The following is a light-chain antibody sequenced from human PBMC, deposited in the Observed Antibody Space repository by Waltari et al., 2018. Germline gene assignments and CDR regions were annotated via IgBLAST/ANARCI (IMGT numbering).Light chain of an antibody. J-gene: IGKJ4*01. CDR3: QQYYGSPLT. Sequence: DIQMTQSPSTLSASVGDRVTISRRATESINTWLAWYQQKPGKSPKLLISRSFNLESGVPSRFSGSGSGTDFTLTISSLQAEDVAVYYCQQYYGSPLTFGGGTKVEIK. V-gene: IGKV1-5*03. CDR1: ESINTW. CDR2: RSF.